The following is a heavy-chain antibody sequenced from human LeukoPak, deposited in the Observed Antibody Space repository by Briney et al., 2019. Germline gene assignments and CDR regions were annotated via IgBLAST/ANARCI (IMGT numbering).Heavy chain of an antibody. CDR3: ARDLSGYCSGGSCYGLYYYYYMDV. D-gene: IGHD2-15*01. CDR2: INSDGSST. J-gene: IGHJ6*03. V-gene: IGHV3-74*01. Sequence: GGSLRLSCAPSGFTFSSYWMHWVRQAPGKGLVWVSCINSDGSSTSYADSVKGRFTISRDNAKNTLYLQMNSLRAEDTAIYYCARDLSGYCSGGSCYGLYYYYYMDVWGKGTTVTVSS. CDR1: GFTFSSYW.